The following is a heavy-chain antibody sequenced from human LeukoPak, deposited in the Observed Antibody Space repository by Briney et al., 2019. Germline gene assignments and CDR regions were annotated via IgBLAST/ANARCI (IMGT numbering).Heavy chain of an antibody. CDR1: GGSFSGYY. J-gene: IGHJ5*02. V-gene: IGHV4-34*01. Sequence: SETLSLTCAVYGGSFSGYYWSWIRQPPGKGLEWIEEIKHSGSTNYNPSLKSRVTISVDTSKNQFSLKLSSVTAADTAVYYCARRGGLLWFGERGGWFDPWGQGTLVTVSS. D-gene: IGHD3-10*01. CDR3: ARRGGLLWFGERGGWFDP. CDR2: IKHSGST.